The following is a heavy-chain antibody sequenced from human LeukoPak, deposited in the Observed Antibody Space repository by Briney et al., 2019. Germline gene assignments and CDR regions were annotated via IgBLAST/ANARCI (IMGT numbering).Heavy chain of an antibody. D-gene: IGHD2-21*01. CDR1: GGSFSGYY. Sequence: TSETLSLTCAVYGGSFSGYYWSWIRQSPGKGLEWIGEVNHRGTANYNPSLRRRATISVDTSKNQFSLRLTSVTAADTAVYFCARYSNRDLNYYFMDVWGNGTTVTISS. CDR2: VNHRGTA. J-gene: IGHJ6*03. CDR3: ARYSNRDLNYYFMDV. V-gene: IGHV4-34*01.